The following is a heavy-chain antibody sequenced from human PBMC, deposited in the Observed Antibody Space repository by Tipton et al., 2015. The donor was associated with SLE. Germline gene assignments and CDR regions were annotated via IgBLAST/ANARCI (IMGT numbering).Heavy chain of an antibody. V-gene: IGHV4-34*01. CDR1: GGSLSGHY. J-gene: IGHJ3*02. CDR3: ARQGGLDAFDI. CDR2: ISHSGTT. Sequence: TLSLTCAVYGGSLSGHYWSWIRQPPGKGLEWIGEISHSGTTNYNPSLKSRVTISVDTSKNQFSLRLGSVTAADTAVFYCARQGGLDAFDIWGQGTMVTVSS. D-gene: IGHD2-15*01.